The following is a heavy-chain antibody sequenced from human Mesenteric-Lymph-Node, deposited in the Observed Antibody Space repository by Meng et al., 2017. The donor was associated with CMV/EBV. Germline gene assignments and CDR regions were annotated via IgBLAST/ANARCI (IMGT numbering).Heavy chain of an antibody. CDR1: GYSFTSYW. Sequence: GESLKISCKGSGYSFTSYWIGWVRQMPGKGLEWMGIIYPGDSDTRYSPSFQGQVTISADKSISTAYLQWSSLKASDTAMYYCARLSNDYGDYGEGYYYGMDVWGQGTTVTVSS. D-gene: IGHD4-17*01. J-gene: IGHJ6*02. CDR2: IYPGDSDT. V-gene: IGHV5-51*01. CDR3: ARLSNDYGDYGEGYYYGMDV.